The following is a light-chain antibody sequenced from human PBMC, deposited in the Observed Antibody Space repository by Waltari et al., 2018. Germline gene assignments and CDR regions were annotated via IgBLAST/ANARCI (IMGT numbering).Light chain of an antibody. J-gene: IGLJ2*01. CDR1: GSNIGAGYD. CDR3: QSYDTSLSVV. V-gene: IGLV1-40*01. CDR2: GVN. Sequence: QSVLTQPPSVSGAPGQRVTISCTGGGSNIGAGYDVHWYRQLPGKAPELLIYGVNNRPSGVPDRFFGSRSGTSASLAITGLQAEDEVDYYCQSYDTSLSVVFGGGTKLTV.